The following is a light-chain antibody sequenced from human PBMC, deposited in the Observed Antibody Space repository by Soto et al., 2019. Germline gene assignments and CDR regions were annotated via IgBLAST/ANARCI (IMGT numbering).Light chain of an antibody. CDR3: QQYGSSPQT. CDR1: QSVSSN. CDR2: EAS. J-gene: IGKJ1*01. V-gene: IGKV3-20*01. Sequence: VRTQSAATVSVSPGERATLSCRASQSVSSNLAWYQQKPGQAPRLVMYEASTRATGIPDRFSGSGSGTDFTLTISRLEPEDFAVYYCQQYGSSPQTFGQGTSV.